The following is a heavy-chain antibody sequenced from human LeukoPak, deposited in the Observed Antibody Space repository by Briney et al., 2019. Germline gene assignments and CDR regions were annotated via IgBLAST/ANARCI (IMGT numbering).Heavy chain of an antibody. D-gene: IGHD1-7*01. CDR1: GGSFSGYY. V-gene: IGHV4-34*01. Sequence: SETLSLTCAVYGGSFSGYYWSWVRQPPGKGLEWIGEINHSGSTNYNPSLKSRVTISVDTSKNQFSLKLSSVTAADTAVYYCAKGRTYYFDYWGQGTLVTVSS. CDR3: AKGRTYYFDY. CDR2: INHSGST. J-gene: IGHJ4*02.